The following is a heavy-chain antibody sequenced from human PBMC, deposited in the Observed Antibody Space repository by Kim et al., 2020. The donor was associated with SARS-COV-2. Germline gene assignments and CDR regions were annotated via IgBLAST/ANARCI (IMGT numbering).Heavy chain of an antibody. CDR1: GGSISSYY. CDR3: ARVPTIAAAPAEYYYYGMDV. D-gene: IGHD6-13*01. J-gene: IGHJ6*02. CDR2: IYYSGST. V-gene: IGHV4-59*01. Sequence: SETLSLTCTVSGGSISSYYWSWIRQPPGKGLEWIGYIYYSGSTNYNPSLKSRVTISVDTSKNQFSLKLSSVTAADTAVYYCARVPTIAAAPAEYYYYGMDVWGQGTTVTVSS.